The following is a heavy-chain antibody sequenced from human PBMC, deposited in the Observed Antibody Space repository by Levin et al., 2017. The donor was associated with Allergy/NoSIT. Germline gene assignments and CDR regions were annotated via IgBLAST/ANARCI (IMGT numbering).Heavy chain of an antibody. CDR3: ASQYYYGSGSYTGY. V-gene: IGHV3-72*01. CDR1: GFTFSDHY. Sequence: GESLKISCAASGFTFSDHYMDWVRQAPGKGLEWVGRTRNKANSYTTEYAASVKGRFTISRDDSKNSLYLQMNSLKTEDTAMYYCASQYYYGSGSYTGYWGQGTLVTVSS. CDR2: TRNKANSYTT. J-gene: IGHJ4*02. D-gene: IGHD3-10*01.